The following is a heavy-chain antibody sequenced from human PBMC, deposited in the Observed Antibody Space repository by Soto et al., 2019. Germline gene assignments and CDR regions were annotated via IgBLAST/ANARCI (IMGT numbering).Heavy chain of an antibody. J-gene: IGHJ4*02. CDR2: VNNDGRNT. CDR3: AKDAGNEESLFDY. Sequence: EVQLLESGGDLVQSGGSLRLSCEASGFTFSDFGISWVRQIPGKGLEWVSTVNNDGRNTHYADSVAGRFTISRDNAKNTLYLPMGSLRAEDTAIYYCAKDAGNEESLFDYWGQVTLVTVSS. V-gene: IGHV3-23*01. CDR1: GFTFSDFG.